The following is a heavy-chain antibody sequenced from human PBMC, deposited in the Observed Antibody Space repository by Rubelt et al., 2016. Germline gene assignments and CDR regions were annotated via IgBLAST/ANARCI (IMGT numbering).Heavy chain of an antibody. J-gene: IGHJ3*02. D-gene: IGHD5-24*01. CDR2: LSAYNGNT. CDR3: ARRDGYNWDDAFDI. Sequence: QVQLVQSGAEVKKPGASVKVSCKASGYTFTSYGISWVRQAPGQGLEWMGWLSAYNGNTNYAQKLRDRGSMTTDTSTSTAYMELRSLGSDDTAVYYCARRDGYNWDDAFDIWGQGTMVTVSS. CDR1: GYTFTSYG. V-gene: IGHV1-18*01.